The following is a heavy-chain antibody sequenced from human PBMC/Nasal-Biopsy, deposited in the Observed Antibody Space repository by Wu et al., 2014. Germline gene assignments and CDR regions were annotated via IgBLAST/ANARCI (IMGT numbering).Heavy chain of an antibody. Sequence: CAASGFTFRSYWMSWVRQAPGKGLVWVANMDGDGTTRFYVDSVKGRFTISRDNAKKSLYLQMDSLRAEDTALYYCAKDRDIGFPHDAFDVWGQGTLVTVSS. CDR3: AKDRDIGFPHDAFDV. J-gene: IGHJ3*01. D-gene: IGHD3-10*01. CDR1: GFTFRSYW. V-gene: IGHV3-7*05. CDR2: MDGDGTTR.